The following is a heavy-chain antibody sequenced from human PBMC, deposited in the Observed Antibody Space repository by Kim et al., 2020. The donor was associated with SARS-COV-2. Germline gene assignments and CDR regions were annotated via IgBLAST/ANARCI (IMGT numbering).Heavy chain of an antibody. CDR1: GFTFSSYA. V-gene: IGHV3-23*01. D-gene: IGHD4-17*01. J-gene: IGHJ6*02. Sequence: GGSLRLSCAASGFTFSSYAMSWVRQAPGKGLEWVSAISGSGGSTYYADSVKGRFTISRDNSKNTLYLQMNSLRAEDTSVYYCAKDGRPGIDYGDYYYYGMDVWGQGTTVTVSS. CDR3: AKDGRPGIDYGDYYYYGMDV. CDR2: ISGSGGST.